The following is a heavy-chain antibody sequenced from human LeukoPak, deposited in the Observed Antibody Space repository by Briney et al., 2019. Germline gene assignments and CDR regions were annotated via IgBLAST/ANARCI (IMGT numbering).Heavy chain of an antibody. CDR1: GFIGSSNY. CDR2: IYSGGST. V-gene: IGHV3-66*04. D-gene: IGHD3-10*01. J-gene: IGHJ4*02. CDR3: ARHEWAVVRGVFDY. Sequence: GGSLRLSCAASGFIGSSNYMSWVRQAPGKGLEWVSVIYSGGSTYYAESVKGRFTISRDKSKNTLYLQMNSLRAEDTAVYYCARHEWAVVRGVFDYWGQGTLVTVSS.